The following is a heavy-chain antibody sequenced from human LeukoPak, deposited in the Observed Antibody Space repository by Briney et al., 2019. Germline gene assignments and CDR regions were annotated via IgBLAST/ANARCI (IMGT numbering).Heavy chain of an antibody. J-gene: IGHJ4*02. CDR1: GYTFTTYA. CDR3: ARAALNNILTGYYHDS. CDR2: INAANGNT. D-gene: IGHD3-9*01. Sequence: ASVKVSCKASGYTFTTYAMHWVRQAPGQRLEWMGWINAANGNTKYSQKFQGRVTITGDTSASTAYMGLSSLRSEDTAVYYCARAALNNILTGYYHDSWGQGTLVTVSS. V-gene: IGHV1-3*01.